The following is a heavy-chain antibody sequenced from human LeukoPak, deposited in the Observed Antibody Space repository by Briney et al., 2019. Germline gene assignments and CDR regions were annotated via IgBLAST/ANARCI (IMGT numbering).Heavy chain of an antibody. V-gene: IGHV1-69*13. CDR1: GGTFSSYA. J-gene: IGHJ4*02. Sequence: SVKVSCKASGGTFSSYAISWVRQAPGQGREWMGGIIPIFGTANYAQKFQGRVTITADESTSTAYMELSSLRSEDTAVYYCARASSFGYGSGSYYPYWGQGTLVTVSS. CDR3: ARASSFGYGSGSYYPY. D-gene: IGHD3-10*01. CDR2: IIPIFGTA.